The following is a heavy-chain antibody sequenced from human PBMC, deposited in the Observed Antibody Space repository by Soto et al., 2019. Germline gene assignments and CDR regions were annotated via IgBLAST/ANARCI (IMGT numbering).Heavy chain of an antibody. CDR3: ARLPWIIAAAGTHWFDP. J-gene: IGHJ5*02. V-gene: IGHV3-48*03. CDR2: ISSSGSTI. D-gene: IGHD6-13*01. CDR1: GFTFSSYE. Sequence: GGSLRLSCAASGFTFSSYEMNWVRQAPGKGLEWVSYISSSGSTIYYADSVKGRFTISRDNAKNSLYLQMNSLRAEDTAVYYCARLPWIIAAAGTHWFDPWGQGTLVTVSS.